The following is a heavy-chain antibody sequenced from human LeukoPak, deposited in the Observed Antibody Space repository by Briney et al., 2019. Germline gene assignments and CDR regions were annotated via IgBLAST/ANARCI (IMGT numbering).Heavy chain of an antibody. Sequence: ASVEVSCKASGYTFTGYYMHWVRQAPGQGLEWMGWINPNSGGTNYAQKFQGRVTMTRDTSISTAYMELSRLRSDDTAVYYCARDFGPVDIVATITEGFDYWGQGTLVTVSS. V-gene: IGHV1-2*02. D-gene: IGHD5-12*01. CDR2: INPNSGGT. CDR1: GYTFTGYY. J-gene: IGHJ4*02. CDR3: ARDFGPVDIVATITEGFDY.